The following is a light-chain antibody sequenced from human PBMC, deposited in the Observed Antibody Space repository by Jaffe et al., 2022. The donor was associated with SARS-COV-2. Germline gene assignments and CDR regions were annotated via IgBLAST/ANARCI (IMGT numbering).Light chain of an antibody. CDR3: LQHNSFPFT. CDR2: VAS. J-gene: IGKJ3*01. CDR1: QDIEND. V-gene: IGKV1-17*01. Sequence: DIQMTQSPSSLSASVGDRVTITCRASQDIENDLDWFQQKPEKAPKRLIYVASSLQSGVPSRFSGSGSGTEFTLTISSLQPEDFATYYCLQHNSFPFTFGPGTKVDIK.